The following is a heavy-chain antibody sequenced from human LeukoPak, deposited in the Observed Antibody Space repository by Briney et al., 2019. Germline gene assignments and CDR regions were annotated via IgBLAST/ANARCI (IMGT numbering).Heavy chain of an antibody. CDR1: GYTFTGYY. Sequence: ASVKVSCKASGYTFTGYYMHWVRQPPGQGLEWMGWINPNSGGTNYAQKFQGRVTMTRATSIRTTYMELSRLRSDDTAVYYCARGVGIQLWLPPDYWGQGTLVTVSS. CDR3: ARGVGIQLWLPPDY. CDR2: INPNSGGT. D-gene: IGHD5-18*01. J-gene: IGHJ4*02. V-gene: IGHV1-2*02.